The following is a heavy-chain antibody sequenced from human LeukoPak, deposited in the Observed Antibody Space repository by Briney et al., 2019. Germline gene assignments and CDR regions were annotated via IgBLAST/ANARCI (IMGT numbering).Heavy chain of an antibody. J-gene: IGHJ4*02. CDR1: GFSVSNNY. Sequence: PGRSLRLSCAASGFSVSNNYMSWVRQAPGKGLEWVSVISDGGTTYYTDSVKGRFTISRDDSKNTLYLQMSGLKADDTAMYYCARDAGRSGCAHWGQGTLVTVSS. CDR2: ISDGGTT. D-gene: IGHD3-3*01. CDR3: ARDAGRSGCAH. V-gene: IGHV3-53*01.